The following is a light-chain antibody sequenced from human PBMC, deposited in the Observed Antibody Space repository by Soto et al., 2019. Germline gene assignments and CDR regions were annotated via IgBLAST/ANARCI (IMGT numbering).Light chain of an antibody. V-gene: IGLV2-14*01. CDR1: SSDVGGYNY. Sequence: QSALTQPASVSGSPGQSITISCTGTSSDVGGYNYVSWYQQHPGKAPKLMIYEVSNRPSGVSNRFSGSKSGNTASLTISRLQAEDEADYYCSSYTSSSTYVFGTGTKGTVL. CDR2: EVS. CDR3: SSYTSSSTYV. J-gene: IGLJ1*01.